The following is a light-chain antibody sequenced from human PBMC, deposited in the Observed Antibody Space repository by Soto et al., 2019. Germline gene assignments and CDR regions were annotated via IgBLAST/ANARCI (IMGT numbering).Light chain of an antibody. Sequence: EIVLTQSPGTLSLSPGDRAALSCRTSQSISSSYSSWYQQKPGQAPMLLIYGSSNSAAGLPGRFSGGGAGTVFTLTISRLEPEDFAVYYCHQFGSTLWTFGQGTRVEIK. V-gene: IGKV3-20*01. CDR1: QSISSSY. CDR2: GSS. J-gene: IGKJ1*01. CDR3: HQFGSTLWT.